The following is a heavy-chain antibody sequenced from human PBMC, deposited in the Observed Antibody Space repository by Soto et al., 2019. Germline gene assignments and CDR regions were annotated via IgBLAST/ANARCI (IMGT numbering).Heavy chain of an antibody. CDR3: VKHTPLDSRAWHH. CDR2: IYPGDSET. Sequence: GESLKISCKVSGYSFPSFWIGWVRQMPGKGREWLGSIYPGDSETRYSPSFQGEVTISADKSITTAYLHWSSLRASDTATYYCVKHTPLDSRAWHHWGQGTLVTVSS. CDR1: GYSFPSFW. D-gene: IGHD6-19*01. J-gene: IGHJ5*02. V-gene: IGHV5-51*01.